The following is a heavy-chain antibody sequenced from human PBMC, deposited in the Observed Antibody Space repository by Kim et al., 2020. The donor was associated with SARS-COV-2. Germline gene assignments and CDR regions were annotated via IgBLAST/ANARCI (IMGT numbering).Heavy chain of an antibody. V-gene: IGHV3-21*01. CDR2: ISSSSSYI. D-gene: IGHD3-10*01. CDR3: ARTMVRGVMMPMGY. CDR1: GFTFSSYS. J-gene: IGHJ4*02. Sequence: GGSLRLSCAASGFTFSSYSMNWVRQAPGKGLEWVSSISSSSSYIYYADSVKGRFTISRDNAKNSLYLQMNSLRAEDTAVYYCARTMVRGVMMPMGYWGQGTLVTVSS.